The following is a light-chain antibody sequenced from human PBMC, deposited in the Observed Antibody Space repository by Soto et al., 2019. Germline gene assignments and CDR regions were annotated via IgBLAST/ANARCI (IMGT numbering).Light chain of an antibody. J-gene: IGKJ1*01. Sequence: EIVLTQSPATLSLSPGERATLFCGASQRVSVYLAWFQQKPGQAPRLLIYDASNRAAGIPARFSGSGSGTDSTLTISSLEPEDFAVYYCQQRSNWPRTFGQGTKV. V-gene: IGKV3-11*01. CDR2: DAS. CDR1: QRVSVY. CDR3: QQRSNWPRT.